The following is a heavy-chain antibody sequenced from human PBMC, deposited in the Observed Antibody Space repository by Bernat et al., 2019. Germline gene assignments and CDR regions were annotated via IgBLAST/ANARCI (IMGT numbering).Heavy chain of an antibody. CDR1: GFTVSSNY. J-gene: IGHJ4*02. V-gene: IGHV3-53*05. CDR2: IYSGGST. CDR3: ARVGGYCSSTSCRAFDY. Sequence: EVQLVETGGGLIQPGGSLRLSCAASGFTVSSNYMSWVRQAPGKGLAWVSVIYSGGSTYYADTVQGRFTISRDNSKNTLYLQMNSLRDEDTAVYYCARVGGYCSSTSCRAFDYWGQGTLVTVSS. D-gene: IGHD2-2*01.